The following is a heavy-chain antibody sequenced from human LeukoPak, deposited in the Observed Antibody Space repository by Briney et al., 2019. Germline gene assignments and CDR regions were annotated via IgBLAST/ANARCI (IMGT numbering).Heavy chain of an antibody. Sequence: SETLSLTCSVSGGSISSSSYYWDWIRQPPGKGLEWIGEINHSGSTNYNPSLKSRVTISVDTSKNQFSLKLSSVTAADTAVYYCARLVPPAAIAPTYYYMDVWGKGTTVTISS. CDR3: ARLVPPAAIAPTYYYMDV. J-gene: IGHJ6*03. CDR1: GGSISSSSYY. CDR2: INHSGST. V-gene: IGHV4-39*07. D-gene: IGHD2-2*01.